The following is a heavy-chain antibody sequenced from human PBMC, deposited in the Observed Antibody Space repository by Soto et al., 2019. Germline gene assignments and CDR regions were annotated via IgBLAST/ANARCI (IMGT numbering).Heavy chain of an antibody. Sequence: SETLSLTCAVYGGSFSGYYWNWLRQPPGEGLEWIGKIDQSGSTNYNPSLKSRVTMSVDTSRSQFSLKLSSVTAADTAVYYCARVIYCSGGSCYPRFAPWGQGTLVTVSS. CDR1: GGSFSGYY. CDR3: ARVIYCSGGSCYPRFAP. V-gene: IGHV4-34*01. CDR2: IDQSGST. D-gene: IGHD2-15*01. J-gene: IGHJ5*02.